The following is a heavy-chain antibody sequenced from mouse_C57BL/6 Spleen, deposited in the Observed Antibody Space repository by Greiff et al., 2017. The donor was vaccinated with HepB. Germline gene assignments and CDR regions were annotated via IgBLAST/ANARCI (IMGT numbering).Heavy chain of an antibody. J-gene: IGHJ4*01. CDR1: GYAFSSYW. CDR3: ARRGVYYYGSSYAMDY. D-gene: IGHD1-1*01. V-gene: IGHV1-80*01. CDR2: IYPGDGDT. Sequence: QVQLKQSGAELVKPGASVKISCKASGYAFSSYWMNWVKQRPGKGLEWIGQIYPGDGDTNYNGKFKGKATLTADKSSSTAYMQLSSLTSEDSAVYFCARRGVYYYGSSYAMDYWGQGTSVTVSS.